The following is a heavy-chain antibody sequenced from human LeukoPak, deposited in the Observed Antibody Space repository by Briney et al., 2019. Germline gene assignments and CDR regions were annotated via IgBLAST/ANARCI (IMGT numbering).Heavy chain of an antibody. V-gene: IGHV3-23*01. Sequence: GGSLRLSCAASGFAFSSYGMSWVRQAPGKGLEWVSGISGSGDSTYFADSVKGRFTISRDNSKNTLYLQMNSLRAGDTAVYYCAKHTPRSSGWFWDYWGQGTLVTVSS. CDR1: GFAFSSYG. J-gene: IGHJ4*02. CDR3: AKHTPRSSGWFWDY. D-gene: IGHD6-19*01. CDR2: ISGSGDST.